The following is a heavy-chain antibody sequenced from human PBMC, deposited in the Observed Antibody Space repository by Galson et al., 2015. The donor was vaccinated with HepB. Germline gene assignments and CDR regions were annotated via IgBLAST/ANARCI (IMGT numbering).Heavy chain of an antibody. D-gene: IGHD3-16*01. Sequence: SLRLSCAASGFTFSSYAMHWVRQAPGKGLEWVAVISYDGSNKYYADSVKGRFTISRDNSKNTLYLQMNSLRAEDTAVYYCARGGGRWGQGTLVTVSS. CDR3: ARGGGR. J-gene: IGHJ4*02. CDR2: ISYDGSNK. V-gene: IGHV3-30*04. CDR1: GFTFSSYA.